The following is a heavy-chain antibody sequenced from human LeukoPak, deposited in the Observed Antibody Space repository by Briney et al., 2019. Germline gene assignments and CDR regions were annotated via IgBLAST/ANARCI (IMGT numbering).Heavy chain of an antibody. CDR2: ISGSGGSR. Sequence: PGGPLRLSCAASGFTFSTYAMSWVRQAPGKGLEWVSGISGSGGSRYYADSVKGRFTISRDNSKNTLYLQMNSLRGEDTAVYYCAKDRNYYDSSGYYDFDYWGQGTRVTVSS. D-gene: IGHD3-22*01. CDR1: GFTFSTYA. J-gene: IGHJ4*02. V-gene: IGHV3-23*01. CDR3: AKDRNYYDSSGYYDFDY.